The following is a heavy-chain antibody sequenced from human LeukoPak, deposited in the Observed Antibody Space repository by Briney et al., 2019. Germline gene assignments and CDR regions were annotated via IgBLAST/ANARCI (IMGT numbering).Heavy chain of an antibody. V-gene: IGHV1-46*01. CDR2: INPSGGST. CDR1: GYVFSNYY. J-gene: IGHJ2*01. CDR3: ARGGYQLLWGDWYFDL. D-gene: IGHD2-2*01. Sequence: ASVKVSCKASGYVFSNYYMHWVRQAPGQGLEWMGIINPSGGSTSYAQKFQGRVTMTRDTSTSTVYMELSSLRSEDTAVYYCARGGYQLLWGDWYFDLWGRGTLVTVSS.